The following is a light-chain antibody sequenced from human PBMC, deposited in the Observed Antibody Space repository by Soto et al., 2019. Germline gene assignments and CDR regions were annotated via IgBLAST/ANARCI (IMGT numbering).Light chain of an antibody. CDR3: QEYNSAPYT. V-gene: IGKV1-27*01. CDR1: QGIGNF. Sequence: DIQMTQSPSSLSASVGDRVTITCRASQGIGNFLAWYQQKPGKVPKLLIYAASTLQSGVPSRSSGSGSGTDFTLTISSLQPEDVSTYYCQEYNSAPYTFGQGTKLEI. J-gene: IGKJ2*01. CDR2: AAS.